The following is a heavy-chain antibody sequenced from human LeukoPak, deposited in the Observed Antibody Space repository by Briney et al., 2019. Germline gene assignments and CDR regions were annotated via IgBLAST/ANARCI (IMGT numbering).Heavy chain of an antibody. CDR1: GGSISSYY. CDR3: ARQGYDILTGYIDAFDI. Sequence: SETLSLTCTVPGGSISSYYGSCIRQPPGKGLEWIGYISYSGSINYNPSLKSRVTISIDTSKNQFSLKLRSVTAADTAIYYCARQGYDILTGYIDAFDIWGQGTMVTVSS. CDR2: ISYSGSI. V-gene: IGHV4-59*08. D-gene: IGHD3-9*01. J-gene: IGHJ3*02.